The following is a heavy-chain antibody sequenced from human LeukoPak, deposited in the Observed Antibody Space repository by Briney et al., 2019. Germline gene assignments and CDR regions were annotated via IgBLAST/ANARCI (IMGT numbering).Heavy chain of an antibody. CDR3: AKTRISGGWYCADDEDYFDY. J-gene: IGHJ4*02. CDR1: GFTFSSHA. D-gene: IGHD6-19*01. V-gene: IGHV3-23*01. Sequence: GGSLRLSRAASGFTFSSHAMSWVRQAPGKGLEWVSSIRNSGGSTYYADSVKGRFTISRDNSKNKLYLQMDSLRVEDTALYYCAKTRISGGWYCADDEDYFDYWGQGSLVTVSS. CDR2: IRNSGGST.